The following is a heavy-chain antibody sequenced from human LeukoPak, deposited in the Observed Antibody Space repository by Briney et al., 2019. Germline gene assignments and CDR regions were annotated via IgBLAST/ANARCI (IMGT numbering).Heavy chain of an antibody. Sequence: GGSLRLSCAASGFTFSSYSMNWVRQAPGKGLEWVSSISSSSSYIYYADSVKGRFTISRDNAKNSLYLQMNSLRAEDTAVYYCARSYNVVGATFDYWGQGTLVTVSS. CDR2: ISSSSSYI. CDR3: ARSYNVVGATFDY. D-gene: IGHD1-26*01. CDR1: GFTFSSYS. J-gene: IGHJ4*02. V-gene: IGHV3-21*01.